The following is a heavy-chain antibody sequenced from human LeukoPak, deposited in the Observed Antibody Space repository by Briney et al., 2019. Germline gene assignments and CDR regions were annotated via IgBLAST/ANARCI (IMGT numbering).Heavy chain of an antibody. CDR1: GFTFSNAW. V-gene: IGHV3-11*04. Sequence: GGSLRLSCAASGFTFSNAWMSWVRQAPGKGLEWVSYISSSGSTIYYADSVKGRFTISRDNAKNSLYLQMNSLRAEDTAVYYCARVRGYSIYFDYWGQGTLVTVSS. J-gene: IGHJ4*02. CDR3: ARVRGYSIYFDY. CDR2: ISSSGSTI. D-gene: IGHD5-12*01.